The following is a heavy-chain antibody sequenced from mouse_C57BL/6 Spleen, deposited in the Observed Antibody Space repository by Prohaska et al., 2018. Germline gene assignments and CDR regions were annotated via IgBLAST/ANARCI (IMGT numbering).Heavy chain of an antibody. CDR3: AVGYAWFAY. D-gene: IGHD2-14*01. CDR2: INPNNGGT. V-gene: IGHV1-18*01. Sequence: HGKSLEWIGDINPNNGGTIYNQKFKGKATLTVDKSSSTAYMELRSLTSEDTAVYNCAVGYAWFAYWGQGTLVTVSA. J-gene: IGHJ3*01.